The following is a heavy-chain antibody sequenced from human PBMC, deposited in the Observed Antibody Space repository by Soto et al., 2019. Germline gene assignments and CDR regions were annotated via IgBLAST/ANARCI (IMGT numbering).Heavy chain of an antibody. Sequence: QVQLVESGRGVVQPGRSLRLSCAASGFTFSSYGMHWVRQAPGKGLEWVAVIFYDGSNKYYEDAGKGRFTITRDNSKNTLYLQMNSLRAEDTAVYYCAKERGGDYDILTGPTTVDSWGQGTLVTVAS. J-gene: IGHJ4*02. CDR3: AKERGGDYDILTGPTTVDS. V-gene: IGHV3-30*18. CDR2: IFYDGSNK. CDR1: GFTFSSYG. D-gene: IGHD3-9*01.